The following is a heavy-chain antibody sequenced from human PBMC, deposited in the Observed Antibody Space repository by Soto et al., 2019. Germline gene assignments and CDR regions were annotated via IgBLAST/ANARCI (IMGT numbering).Heavy chain of an antibody. CDR1: GYSFTSYW. V-gene: IGHV5-10-1*01. J-gene: IGHJ3*02. D-gene: IGHD3-22*01. Sequence: PGESLKISCKGSGYSFTSYWISWVRQMPGKGLEWMGRIDPSDSYTNYSPSFQGHVTISADKSISTAYLQWSSLKASDTAMYYCASRPPHYYDSSGWGDIWGQGTMVTVSS. CDR3: ASRPPHYYDSSGWGDI. CDR2: IDPSDSYT.